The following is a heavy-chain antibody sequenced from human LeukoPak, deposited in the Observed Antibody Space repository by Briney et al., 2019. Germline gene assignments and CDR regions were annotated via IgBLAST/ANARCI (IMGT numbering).Heavy chain of an antibody. D-gene: IGHD1-26*01. CDR1: GGSISGYY. CDR3: AQWQGPMSGTYDYFDP. V-gene: IGHV4-4*09. Sequence: SETLSLTCTVSGGSISGYYWTWIRQPPGQGLEWIAYIHSNGYTNYNPSLRSRVTISVDPSKNQFSLTVTPVTAADTAIYYCAQWQGPMSGTYDYFDPWGQGALVTVSS. J-gene: IGHJ5*02. CDR2: IHSNGYT.